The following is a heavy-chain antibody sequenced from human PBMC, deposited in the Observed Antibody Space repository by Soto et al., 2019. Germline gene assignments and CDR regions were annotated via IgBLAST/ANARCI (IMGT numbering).Heavy chain of an antibody. Sequence: QVQLVQSGAEVEKPGSSVKVSCKASGDTFSSYSINWVRQAPGQGLEWMGEIIPIFGTANYAQKFQGRVTITADESTSTAYMELSSLRSEDTAVYYCARDGGRHSGGIDYWGQGTLVTVSS. D-gene: IGHD1-26*01. V-gene: IGHV1-69*01. CDR2: IIPIFGTA. CDR1: GDTFSSYS. CDR3: ARDGGRHSGGIDY. J-gene: IGHJ4*02.